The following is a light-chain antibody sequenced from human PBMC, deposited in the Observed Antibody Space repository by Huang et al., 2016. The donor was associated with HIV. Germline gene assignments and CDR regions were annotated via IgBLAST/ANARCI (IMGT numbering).Light chain of an antibody. CDR2: DSS. J-gene: IGKJ4*01. CDR3: QQRGFLPLT. Sequence: EVVLTQSTATLSLSPGERGTLSCRASQNVRTYLAWYQQGIGQPHRLLSYDSSPTASGTPARFSGGVSGTDFSLTICSLEPEDFAVSYWQQRGFLPLTCGGGTKVDMK. V-gene: IGKV3-11*01. CDR1: QNVRTY.